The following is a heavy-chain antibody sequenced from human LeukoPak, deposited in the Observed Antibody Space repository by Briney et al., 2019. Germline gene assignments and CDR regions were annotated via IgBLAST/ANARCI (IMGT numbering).Heavy chain of an antibody. Sequence: GGSLRLSCAASGFTFSSYSMSWVRQAPGKGLEWVSAISGSDGRTYSADSVKGRFTISRDNSKNTLYLQMNSLRAEDTAFYFCARHSNKYDYDSSGHYRSFDYWGQGTLVSVSS. CDR3: ARHSNKYDYDSSGHYRSFDY. CDR1: GFTFSSYS. CDR2: ISGSDGRT. D-gene: IGHD3-22*01. J-gene: IGHJ4*02. V-gene: IGHV3-23*01.